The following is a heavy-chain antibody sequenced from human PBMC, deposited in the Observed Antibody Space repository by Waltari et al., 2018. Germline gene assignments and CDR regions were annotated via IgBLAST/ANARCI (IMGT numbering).Heavy chain of an antibody. CDR2: FDHEDGET. Sequence: QVQLVQSGAEVKKPGASVKVSCKVSGYTLTELSMHWVRQAPGKGLEWMGGFDHEDGETIDAKKFQGRGTRTEDTSTDTAYMELSSLRSEDTAVYYCATDPEKAGFDYWGQGTLVTVSS. CDR3: ATDPEKAGFDY. J-gene: IGHJ4*02. V-gene: IGHV1-24*01. CDR1: GYTLTELS.